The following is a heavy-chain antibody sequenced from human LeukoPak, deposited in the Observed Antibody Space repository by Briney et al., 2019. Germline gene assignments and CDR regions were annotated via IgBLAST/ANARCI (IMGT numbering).Heavy chain of an antibody. CDR2: MYYSGST. D-gene: IGHD2-2*01. CDR1: GGSISSSGYY. CDR3: ARIVVVPAAMGWFDP. J-gene: IGHJ5*02. V-gene: IGHV4-39*07. Sequence: SETLSLTCTVSGGSISSSGYYWGWIRQPPGKGLEWIGSMYYSGSTYYNPSLKSRVTISVDTSKNQFSLKLSSVTAADTAVYYCARIVVVPAAMGWFDPWGQGTLVTVSS.